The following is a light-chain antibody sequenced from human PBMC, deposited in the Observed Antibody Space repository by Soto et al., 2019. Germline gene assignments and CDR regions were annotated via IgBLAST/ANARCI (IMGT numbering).Light chain of an antibody. CDR2: AAS. Sequence: GHQVPIPCRASQGIGSYLAWYQQKPGEAPKLLIFAASTLQSGVPSRFSGSGSGTDFTLTISSLQAEDFATYYCQQLSTYPSTFGRGTKVDIK. CDR3: QQLSTYPST. CDR1: QGIGSY. V-gene: IGKV1-9*01. J-gene: IGKJ4*01.